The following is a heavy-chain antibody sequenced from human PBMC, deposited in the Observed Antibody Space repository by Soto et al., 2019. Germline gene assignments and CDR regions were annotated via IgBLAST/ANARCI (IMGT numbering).Heavy chain of an antibody. D-gene: IGHD2-8*01. Sequence: GGSLRLSCAASGFTFSGSAMHWVRQASGKGLEWVGRIRSKANSYATAYAASVKGRFTISRDDSKNTAYLQMNSLKTEDTAVYYCTMACLYCTNPIDYWGQGTLVTVSS. CDR1: GFTFSGSA. CDR3: TMACLYCTNPIDY. J-gene: IGHJ4*02. V-gene: IGHV3-73*01. CDR2: IRSKANSYAT.